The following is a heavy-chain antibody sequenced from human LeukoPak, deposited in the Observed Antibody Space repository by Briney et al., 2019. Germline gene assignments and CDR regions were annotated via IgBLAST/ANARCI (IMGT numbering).Heavy chain of an antibody. Sequence: SETLSLTCTVSGYSISSGYYWGWIRQPPGMGLEWIGSIYHTGSTYYNPSLKSRVTISVDTSKNQFSLKLSSVTAADTAVYYCARSTTIKGWFDPWGQGTLVTVSS. V-gene: IGHV4-38-2*02. J-gene: IGHJ5*02. CDR1: GYSISSGYY. D-gene: IGHD5-12*01. CDR2: IYHTGST. CDR3: ARSTTIKGWFDP.